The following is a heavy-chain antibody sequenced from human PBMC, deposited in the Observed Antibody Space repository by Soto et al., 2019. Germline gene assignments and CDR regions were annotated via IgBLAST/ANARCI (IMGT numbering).Heavy chain of an antibody. Sequence: ASVKVSCKVSGYTLTELSMHWVRQAPGQRLEWMGWINAGNGNTKYSQKFQGRVTITRDTSASTAYMELSSLRSEDTAVYYCARYDFDWLRYWGQGTLVTVSS. CDR3: ARYDFDWLRY. J-gene: IGHJ4*02. CDR1: GYTLTELS. CDR2: INAGNGNT. D-gene: IGHD3-9*01. V-gene: IGHV1-3*01.